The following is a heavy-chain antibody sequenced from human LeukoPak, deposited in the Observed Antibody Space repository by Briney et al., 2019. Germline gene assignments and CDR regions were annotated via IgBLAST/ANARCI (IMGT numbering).Heavy chain of an antibody. J-gene: IGHJ4*02. Sequence: GGSLRLSCAASGFTVSSNYMNWVRQAPGKGLEWVSSITSSSIYTYYADSVKGRFTISRDNAKNSLYLEMNSLRAEDTAVYYCARSRYDSSGYYEIIGDWGQGTLVTVSS. CDR2: ITSSSIYT. V-gene: IGHV3-21*01. CDR3: ARSRYDSSGYYEIIGD. D-gene: IGHD3-22*01. CDR1: GFTVSSNY.